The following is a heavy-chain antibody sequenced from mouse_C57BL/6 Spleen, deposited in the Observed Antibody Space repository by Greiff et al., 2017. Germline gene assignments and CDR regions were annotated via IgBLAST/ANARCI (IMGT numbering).Heavy chain of an antibody. D-gene: IGHD4-1*01. CDR3: AREGGTPRGFAY. J-gene: IGHJ3*01. V-gene: IGHV1-82*01. Sequence: VQLQQSGPELVKPGASVKISCKASGYAFSSSWMHWVKQRPGKGLEWIGRIYPGDGDTNYNGKFKGKATLTADKSSSTAYMQLSSLTSEDSAVYFCAREGGTPRGFAYWGQGTLVTVSA. CDR1: GYAFSSSW. CDR2: IYPGDGDT.